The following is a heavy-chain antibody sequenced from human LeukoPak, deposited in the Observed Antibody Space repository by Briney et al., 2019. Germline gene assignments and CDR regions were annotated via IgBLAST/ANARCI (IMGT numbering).Heavy chain of an antibody. V-gene: IGHV5-51*01. D-gene: IGHD1-7*01. CDR3: ARLNYPYYYYYIDV. J-gene: IGHJ6*03. Sequence: GESLKISCQGSGYRFTSFWIVWVRQMSGKGLEWMGIIYPGDSDTRYSPSFQGQVTISADKSISTAYLQWSSLKPSDTAMYYCARLNYPYYYYYIDVWGKGTTVTVSS. CDR1: GYRFTSFW. CDR2: IYPGDSDT.